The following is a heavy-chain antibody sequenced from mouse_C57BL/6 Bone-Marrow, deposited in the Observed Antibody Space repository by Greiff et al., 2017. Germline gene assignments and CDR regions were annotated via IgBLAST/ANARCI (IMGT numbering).Heavy chain of an antibody. J-gene: IGHJ4*01. CDR3: AILIYYYGSSYNYYAMDY. CDR1: GYTFTSYG. CDR2: IYIGNGYT. D-gene: IGHD1-1*01. Sequence: VQLKESGAELVRPGSSVKMSCKTSGYTFTSYGINWVKQRPGQGLEWIGYIYIGNGYTEYNEKFKGKATLTSDPSSSTAYMQLSSLTSEDSAIYFCAILIYYYGSSYNYYAMDYGGQGTSVTVSS. V-gene: IGHV1-58*01.